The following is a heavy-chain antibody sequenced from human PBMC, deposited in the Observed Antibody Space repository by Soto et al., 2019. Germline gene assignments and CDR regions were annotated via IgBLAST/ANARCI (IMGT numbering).Heavy chain of an antibody. Sequence: QVQLVESGGGVVQPGRSLRLSCAASGFTFSSYGMHWVRQAPGKGLEWVAVISYDGSTKYYADYVKGRFTISRDNSKNTLYLQMNSLRAADTAVYSCAKSVVPAAFIHFYYYGMDVWGQGTTVTVSS. CDR1: GFTFSSYG. CDR2: ISYDGSTK. J-gene: IGHJ6*01. V-gene: IGHV3-30*18. D-gene: IGHD2-2*01. CDR3: AKSVVPAAFIHFYYYGMDV.